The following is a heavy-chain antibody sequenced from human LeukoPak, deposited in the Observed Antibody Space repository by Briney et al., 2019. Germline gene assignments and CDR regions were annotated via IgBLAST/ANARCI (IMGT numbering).Heavy chain of an antibody. Sequence: GESLKISCKGSGYIFTNFWISWLRQMPGKGLEWMGTIDPSDSYTNYSPSFQGHVTISADNSITTASLQWSRLKDSDTAMYYCGRNPRYGEEAFDYWGQGTLVTVSS. CDR1: GYIFTNFW. D-gene: IGHD4-17*01. CDR3: GRNPRYGEEAFDY. V-gene: IGHV5-10-1*01. J-gene: IGHJ4*02. CDR2: IDPSDSYT.